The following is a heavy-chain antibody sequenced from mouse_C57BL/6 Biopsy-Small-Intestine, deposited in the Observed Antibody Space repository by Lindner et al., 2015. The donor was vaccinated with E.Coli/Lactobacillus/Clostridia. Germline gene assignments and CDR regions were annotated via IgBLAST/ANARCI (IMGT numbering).Heavy chain of an antibody. CDR2: FIPTAGVA. J-gene: IGHJ4*01. V-gene: IGHV1-74*01. CDR1: GGTFSRYT. CDR3: ASAGLTEIES. D-gene: IGHD3-1*01. Sequence: SVKVSRKASGGTFSRYTVTWVRQAPGQGLEWMGRFIPTAGVANYAQKFQGRVTITADKSTSTAYMELSSLRYEDTAVYYCASAGLTEIESWGQGTLVTVSS.